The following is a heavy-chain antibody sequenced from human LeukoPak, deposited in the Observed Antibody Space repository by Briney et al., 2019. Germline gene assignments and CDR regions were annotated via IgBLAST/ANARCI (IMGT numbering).Heavy chain of an antibody. CDR3: AREAGYSSSWDPHFDY. CDR1: GFTFSSYW. J-gene: IGHJ4*02. D-gene: IGHD6-13*01. Sequence: GGSLRLSCAASGFTFSSYWMSWVRQAPGKGLEWVANIKQDGSEKYYVDSVKGRFTISRDNAKNSLYLQMNSLRAEDTAVYYCAREAGYSSSWDPHFDYWGQGTLVTVSS. CDR2: IKQDGSEK. V-gene: IGHV3-7*01.